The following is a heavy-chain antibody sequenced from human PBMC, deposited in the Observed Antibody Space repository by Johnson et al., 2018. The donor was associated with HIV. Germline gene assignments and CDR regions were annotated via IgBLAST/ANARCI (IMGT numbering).Heavy chain of an antibody. CDR1: GFTFSRYG. V-gene: IGHV3-30*18. Sequence: VQLVESGGGVVQPGRSLRLSCAASGFTFSRYGMHWVRQAPGKGLEWVAFISHDERIEYYGDSVKGRFTISRDNPWNTLYLQMNNLTSEDTGAYYCAKSIVVVLVGDNDDAFDMWGLGTMVTVSS. D-gene: IGHD2-21*01. CDR3: AKSIVVVLVGDNDDAFDM. J-gene: IGHJ3*02. CDR2: ISHDERIE.